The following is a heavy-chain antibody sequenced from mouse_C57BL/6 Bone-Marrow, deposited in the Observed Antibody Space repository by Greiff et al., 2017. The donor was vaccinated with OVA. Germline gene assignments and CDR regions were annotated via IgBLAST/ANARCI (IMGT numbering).Heavy chain of an antibody. Sequence: QVQLQQSGAELARPGASVKLSCKASGYTFTSYGISWVKQRTGQGLEWIGEIYPRSGNTYYNEKFKGKATLTADKSSSTAYMEPRSLTSEDSAVYFCAIRYYGSSYYFDYWGQGTTLTVSS. CDR3: AIRYYGSSYYFDY. V-gene: IGHV1-81*01. J-gene: IGHJ2*01. CDR2: IYPRSGNT. D-gene: IGHD1-1*01. CDR1: GYTFTSYG.